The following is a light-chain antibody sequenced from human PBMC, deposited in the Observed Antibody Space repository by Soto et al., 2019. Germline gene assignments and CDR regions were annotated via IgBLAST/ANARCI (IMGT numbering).Light chain of an antibody. CDR3: CSYAGSSMFV. V-gene: IGLV2-23*02. CDR2: EVV. Sequence: QSALTQPASVSGSPGQSITISCTGSSSDVGTYNLVSWYQHHPGKAPKLMISEVVKRPSGVSNRFSGSKSGNTASLTISGLQAEDEADHYCCSYAGSSMFVFGGGTKLTVL. CDR1: SSDVGTYNL. J-gene: IGLJ2*01.